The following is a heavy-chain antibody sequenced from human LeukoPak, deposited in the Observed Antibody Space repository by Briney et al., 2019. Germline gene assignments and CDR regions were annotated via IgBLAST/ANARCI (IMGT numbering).Heavy chain of an antibody. Sequence: ASVKVSFKSSGYTFTCYYMHWVRQAPGQGLEWMGWINPNNGGTNYAQKFQGRVTMTRDTSISTAYMELNRLRSDDTAVYYCARDPYSNYFDYWGQGTLVTVSS. CDR3: ARDPYSNYFDY. J-gene: IGHJ4*02. CDR2: INPNNGGT. D-gene: IGHD5-18*01. V-gene: IGHV1-2*02. CDR1: GYTFTCYY.